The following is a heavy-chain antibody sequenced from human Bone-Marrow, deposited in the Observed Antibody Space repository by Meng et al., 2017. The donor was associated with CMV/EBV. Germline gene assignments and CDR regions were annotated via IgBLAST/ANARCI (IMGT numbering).Heavy chain of an antibody. CDR1: GFTFSSYS. CDR3: AKLEDIVVVPAAGEDY. D-gene: IGHD2-2*01. Sequence: LSLTCAASGFTFSSYSMNWVRQAPGKGLEWVSYISSSSSTIYYADSVKGRFTISRDNAKNSLYLQMNSLRAEDTAVYYCAKLEDIVVVPAAGEDYWGQGTLVTVSS. V-gene: IGHV3-48*04. CDR2: ISSSSSTI. J-gene: IGHJ4*02.